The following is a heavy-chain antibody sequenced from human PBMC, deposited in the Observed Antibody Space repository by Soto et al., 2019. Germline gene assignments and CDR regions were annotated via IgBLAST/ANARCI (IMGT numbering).Heavy chain of an antibody. Sequence: GWSLRLSCAASGFTFRSFTMNLVRQAPGKGLEWVSTISSNSAYIYYTDALRGRFTISRDNAKNSLHLQMNSLRAEDTAVYYCTRDASRDSSARGWFDPWGAGTLVTVSS. CDR3: TRDASRDSSARGWFDP. CDR2: ISSNSAYI. D-gene: IGHD6-13*01. CDR1: GFTFRSFT. J-gene: IGHJ5*02. V-gene: IGHV3-21*01.